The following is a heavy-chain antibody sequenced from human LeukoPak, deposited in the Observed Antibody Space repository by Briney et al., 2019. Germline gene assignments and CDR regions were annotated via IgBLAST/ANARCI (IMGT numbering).Heavy chain of an antibody. Sequence: ASVKVSCKASGYTFTSYYMHWVRQAPGQGLEWMGIINPSGGSTSYAQKFQGRVTMTRDTSTSTVYMELSSLRSEDTAVYYCARVAELGEVYYYYGMDVWGQGTTVTVS. CDR3: ARVAELGEVYYYYGMDV. CDR2: INPSGGST. V-gene: IGHV1-46*01. J-gene: IGHJ6*02. D-gene: IGHD1-26*01. CDR1: GYTFTSYY.